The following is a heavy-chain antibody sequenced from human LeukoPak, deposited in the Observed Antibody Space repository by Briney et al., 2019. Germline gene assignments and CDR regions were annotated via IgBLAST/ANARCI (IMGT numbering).Heavy chain of an antibody. CDR3: AKDSGGWYYFDY. CDR1: GFTFDDYT. CDR2: ISWDGGST. J-gene: IGHJ4*02. Sequence: GGSLRLSCAASGFTFDDYTMHWVRQAPGKGLEWVPLISWDGGSTYYADSVKGRFTISRDNSKNSLYLQINSLRTEDTALYYCAKDSGGWYYFDYWGQGTLVTVSS. V-gene: IGHV3-43*01. D-gene: IGHD6-19*01.